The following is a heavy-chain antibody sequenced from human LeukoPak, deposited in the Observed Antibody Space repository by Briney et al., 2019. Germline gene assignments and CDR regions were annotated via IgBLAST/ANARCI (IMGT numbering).Heavy chain of an antibody. Sequence: GASVKVSCKASGYTFTSYGISWVRQAPGQGHEWMGGIIPIFGTANYAQKFQGRVTITTDESTSTAYMELSSLRSEDTAVYYCARGEDYFDYWGQGTLVTVSS. J-gene: IGHJ4*02. CDR2: IIPIFGTA. V-gene: IGHV1-69*05. CDR1: GYTFTSYG. CDR3: ARGEDYFDY.